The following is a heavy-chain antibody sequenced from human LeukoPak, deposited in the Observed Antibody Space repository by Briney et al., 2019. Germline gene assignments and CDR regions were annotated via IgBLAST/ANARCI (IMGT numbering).Heavy chain of an antibody. V-gene: IGHV1-18*01. Sequence: ASVKVSCKASGYIFTNYGISWVRQAPGQGLEWMGWISAYNGNTNYAQKLQGRVTMTTDTSTSTAYLELRSLRSDDTAVFYCARDGGAYCSGGSCYGMDVWGQGTTVAVSS. CDR1: GYIFTNYG. CDR2: ISAYNGNT. CDR3: ARDGGAYCSGGSCYGMDV. D-gene: IGHD2-15*01. J-gene: IGHJ6*02.